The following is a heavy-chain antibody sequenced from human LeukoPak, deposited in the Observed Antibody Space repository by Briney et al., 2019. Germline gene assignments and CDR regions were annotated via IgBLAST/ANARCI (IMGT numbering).Heavy chain of an antibody. J-gene: IGHJ4*02. D-gene: IGHD5-12*01. CDR2: INIDGTST. CDR1: GLTVSSKY. CDR3: ARGTQISGNDLDY. Sequence: PGGSLRLSCAASGLTVSSKYMSWVRQAPGKGLEWVSRINIDGTSTTYADSVKGRFTISRDNAKNTLYLQMHSLRAEDTAVYYCARGTQISGNDLDYWGQGTLVTVSS. V-gene: IGHV3-74*01.